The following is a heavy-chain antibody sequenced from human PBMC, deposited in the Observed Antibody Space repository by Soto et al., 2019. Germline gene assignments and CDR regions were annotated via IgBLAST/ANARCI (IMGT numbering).Heavy chain of an antibody. CDR2: IIPMIGMS. CDR3: ATNYGSGSTHFDY. CDR1: GDTFNTHT. D-gene: IGHD3-10*01. Sequence: QVHLVQFGSEVRKPGSSVRVSCTASGDTFNTHTISWVRQAPGLGLEWVGRIIPMIGMSNSPPKFQGRVSITADKSTSTAYMALSRLTSDDTAVYYCATNYGSGSTHFDYWGQGTLGTVSS. V-gene: IGHV1-69*02. J-gene: IGHJ4*02.